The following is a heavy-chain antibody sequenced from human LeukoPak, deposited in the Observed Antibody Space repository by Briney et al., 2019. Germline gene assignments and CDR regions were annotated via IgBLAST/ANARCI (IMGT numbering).Heavy chain of an antibody. V-gene: IGHV1-8*01. CDR3: ARATRVATAIKPRSYYYYMDV. D-gene: IGHD6-13*01. CDR1: GYSFTSYD. Sequence: ASVKVSCKASGYSFTSYDINWVRQATGQGLEWMGWMNANSGNTGYAQKFQGRVTMTRNTSISTAYMELSSLRSEDTAVYYCARATRVATAIKPRSYYYYMDVWGKGTAVTVSS. CDR2: MNANSGNT. J-gene: IGHJ6*03.